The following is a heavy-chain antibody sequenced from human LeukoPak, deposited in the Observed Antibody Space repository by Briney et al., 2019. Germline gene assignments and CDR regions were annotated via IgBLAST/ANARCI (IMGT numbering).Heavy chain of an antibody. J-gene: IGHJ1*01. CDR1: GYTFTNYG. CDR3: ARDKAVTTELTQYFHH. V-gene: IGHV1-18*01. CDR2: T. D-gene: IGHD4-11*01. Sequence: ASVKVSCKASGYTFTNYGVSWVRQAHGQGLECMGYTNYAQKFQFRVTMTTDTSTSTAYMELRSLTSDDTAVYYCARDKAVTTELTQYFHHWGQGTLVTVSS.